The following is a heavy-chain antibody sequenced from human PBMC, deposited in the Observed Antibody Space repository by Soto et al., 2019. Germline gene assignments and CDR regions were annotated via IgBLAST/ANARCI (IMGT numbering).Heavy chain of an antibody. D-gene: IGHD1-26*01. J-gene: IGHJ5*02. V-gene: IGHV3-21*01. CDR1: GFTFSSYS. CDR2: ISSSSTYI. CDR3: ARTAYSGNYYGWFDR. Sequence: GGSLRLSCAASGFTFSSYSISWVRQAPGKGLEWVSSISSSSTYIYYADSVRGRFTISRDNVKDSLYLQMNSLRAEDTAVYYCARTAYSGNYYGWFDRWGQGTLVTVSS.